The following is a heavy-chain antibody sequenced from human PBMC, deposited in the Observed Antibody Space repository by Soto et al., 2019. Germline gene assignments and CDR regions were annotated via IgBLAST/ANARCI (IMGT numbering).Heavy chain of an antibody. D-gene: IGHD6-6*01. CDR1: GFTFSSYA. CDR3: ATDQGGLYSSSFGLNPPRYYYDGIDV. J-gene: IGHJ6*02. V-gene: IGHV3-30-3*01. Sequence: QVQLVESGGGVVQPGRSLRLSCAASGFTFSSYAMHWVRQAPGKGLEWVSVISYDGSNKYYADSVKGRFTISRDNSKNSLYLQMNSLRAEETAVYYCATDQGGLYSSSFGLNPPRYYYDGIDVWGQGTTVTVS. CDR2: ISYDGSNK.